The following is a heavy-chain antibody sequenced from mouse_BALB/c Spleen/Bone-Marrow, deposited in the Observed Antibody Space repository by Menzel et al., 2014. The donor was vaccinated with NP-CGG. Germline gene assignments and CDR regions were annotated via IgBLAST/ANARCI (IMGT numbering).Heavy chain of an antibody. CDR2: IRNKAYGYTT. Sequence: VQLQQSGGGLVQPGGSLRLSCTTSGFTFTDYYMSWVRQPPGKALEWLAFIRNKAYGYTTEYSASVRGRFTISRDNSQSILYLQMNTLRAEDSATYHCARFPMDYWGQGTSVTVSS. V-gene: IGHV7-3*02. J-gene: IGHJ4*01. CDR1: GFTFTDYY. CDR3: ARFPMDY.